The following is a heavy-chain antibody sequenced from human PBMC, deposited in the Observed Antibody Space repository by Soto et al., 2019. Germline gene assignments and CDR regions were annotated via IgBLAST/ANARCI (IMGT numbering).Heavy chain of an antibody. D-gene: IGHD3-10*01. CDR2: ISSGGST. CDR3: ARGFGWVDV. V-gene: IGHV3-66*01. Sequence: EVQLVESGGGVVQPGGSLRLSCAASGVTVSSNYMSWVRQAPGKGLEWVSVISSGGSTYSADSVKGRFTISRDNSKNTLYLQMNSLRAEDTAVYYCARGFGWVDVWGQGTTVTVSS. J-gene: IGHJ6*02. CDR1: GVTVSSNY.